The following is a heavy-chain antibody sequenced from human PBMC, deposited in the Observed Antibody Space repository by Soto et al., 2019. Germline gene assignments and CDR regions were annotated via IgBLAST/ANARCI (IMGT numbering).Heavy chain of an antibody. J-gene: IGHJ3*02. V-gene: IGHV4-59*01. CDR2: VYYSGST. CDR1: GASISSSY. Sequence: SETLSLTCTVSGASISSSYWSWIRQSPGKGLEWIGYVYYSGSTNYNPSLKSRVTMSVDTSKNQFSLKLSSVTAADTAMYYCARGYYDSNGQSNTFDIWGQGTMVTVS. CDR3: ARGYYDSNGQSNTFDI. D-gene: IGHD3-22*01.